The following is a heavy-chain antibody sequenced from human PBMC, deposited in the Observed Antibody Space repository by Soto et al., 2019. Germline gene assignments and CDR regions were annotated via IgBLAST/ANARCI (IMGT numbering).Heavy chain of an antibody. V-gene: IGHV3-74*01. CDR1: GFTFSSYW. CDR2: INSDGSST. Sequence: GSLRLSCAASGFTFSSYWMHWVRQAPGKGLVWVSRINSDGSSTSYADSVKGRFTISRDNAKSTLYLQMNSLRAEDTAVYYCARDPGSWDYYGMDVWGQGTTVTVSS. D-gene: IGHD6-13*01. CDR3: ARDPGSWDYYGMDV. J-gene: IGHJ6*02.